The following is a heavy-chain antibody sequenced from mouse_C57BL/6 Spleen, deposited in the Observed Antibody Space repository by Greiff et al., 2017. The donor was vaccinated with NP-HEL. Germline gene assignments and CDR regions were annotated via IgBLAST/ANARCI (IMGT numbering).Heavy chain of an antibody. CDR2: ISSGSSTI. J-gene: IGHJ2*01. CDR3: ARGDYFDY. Sequence: DVMLVESGGGLVKPGGSLKLSCAASGFTFSDYGMHWVRQAPEKGLEWVAYISSGSSTIYYAATVKGRFPISRDNAKNTLFLQMTSLRSEDTAMYYCARGDYFDYWGQGTTLTVSS. V-gene: IGHV5-17*01. CDR1: GFTFSDYG.